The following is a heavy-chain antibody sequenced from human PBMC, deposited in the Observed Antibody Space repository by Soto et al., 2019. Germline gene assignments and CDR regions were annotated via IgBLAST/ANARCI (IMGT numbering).Heavy chain of an antibody. Sequence: GGSLRLSCAASGFTFSSYGMHWVRQAPGKGLEWVSVIRCDGSSKYYADSVKGRFTISRDNSKNTLYLQMNSLRAEDTAVYYSAKNVLRFLEWLQNWFDPWGQGTLVTVSS. CDR1: GFTFSSYG. V-gene: IGHV3-33*06. CDR3: AKNVLRFLEWLQNWFDP. J-gene: IGHJ5*02. CDR2: IRCDGSSK. D-gene: IGHD3-3*01.